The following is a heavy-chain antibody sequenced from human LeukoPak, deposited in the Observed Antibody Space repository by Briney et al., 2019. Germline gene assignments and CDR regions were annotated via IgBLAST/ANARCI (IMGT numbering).Heavy chain of an antibody. Sequence: GGSLRLSCAASGFTFSSYSMTWVRQAPGKGLEWVSSISSSSSYIYYADSVKGRFTISRDNAKNSLYLQMNSLRAEDTAVYYCARDWGYYYYYGMDVWGQGTTVTVSS. D-gene: IGHD3-16*01. CDR1: GFTFSSYS. V-gene: IGHV3-21*01. CDR2: ISSSSSYI. CDR3: ARDWGYYYYYGMDV. J-gene: IGHJ6*02.